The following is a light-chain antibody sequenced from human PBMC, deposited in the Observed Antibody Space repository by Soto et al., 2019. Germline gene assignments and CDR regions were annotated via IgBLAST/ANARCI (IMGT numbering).Light chain of an antibody. Sequence: EIIMTHSPATLSVSRGERATLSCRASQSVSSNLAWYQQKPGQAPRLLIYGASTRATGIPARFSGSGSGTEFTLTISSMQSEDFAVYYCQQYNNWPRRFGHGTKVDXK. CDR3: QQYNNWPRR. CDR2: GAS. V-gene: IGKV3-15*01. CDR1: QSVSSN. J-gene: IGKJ1*01.